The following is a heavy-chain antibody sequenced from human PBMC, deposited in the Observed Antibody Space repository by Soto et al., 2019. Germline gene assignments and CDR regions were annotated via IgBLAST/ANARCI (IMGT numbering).Heavy chain of an antibody. CDR3: ARGWNGRLNV. V-gene: IGHV1-46*03. J-gene: IGHJ6*04. CDR2: INPSGGST. CDR1: ENTFPRYR. Sequence: GSRNVPRLGSENTFPRYRNPWVRQAPGQGLEWMGIINPSGGSTSYAQKFQGRVTMTRDTSTSTVYMELSSLRSEDTAVYYCARGWNGRLNVWGKGTTVTVSS. D-gene: IGHD3-3*01.